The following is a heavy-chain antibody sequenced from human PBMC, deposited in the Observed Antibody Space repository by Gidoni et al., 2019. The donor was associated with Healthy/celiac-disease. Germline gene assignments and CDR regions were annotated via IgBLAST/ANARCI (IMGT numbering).Heavy chain of an antibody. CDR3: AREGARGYAKADAFDI. J-gene: IGHJ3*02. CDR1: GGSISSYY. Sequence: QVQLQESGPGLVKPSETLSLTCTVSGGSISSYYWSWIRQPPGKGLEWIGYIYSSGSTNYNPSLKSRVTISVDTSKNQFSLKLSSVTAADTAVYYCAREGARGYAKADAFDIWGQGTMVTVSS. D-gene: IGHD5-12*01. V-gene: IGHV4-59*01. CDR2: IYSSGST.